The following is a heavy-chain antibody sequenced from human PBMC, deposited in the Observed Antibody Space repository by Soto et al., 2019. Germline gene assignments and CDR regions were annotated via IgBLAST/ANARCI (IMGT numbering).Heavy chain of an antibody. D-gene: IGHD6-13*01. CDR3: ARRSSSWYFDY. CDR2: ISGSGGST. J-gene: IGHJ4*02. CDR1: GFTFSSYA. V-gene: IGHV3-23*01. Sequence: EVQLLESGGGLVQPGGSLRLSCAASGFTFSSYAMNWVRQAPGKGLEWVSVISGSGGSTYYADSVKGRFTISRDNSKNTLYLQLNSLTAEATAVYYCARRSSSWYFDYWGQGTLVTVSS.